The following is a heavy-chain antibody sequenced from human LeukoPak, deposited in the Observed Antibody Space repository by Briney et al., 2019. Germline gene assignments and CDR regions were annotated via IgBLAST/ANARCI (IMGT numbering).Heavy chain of an antibody. CDR2: IKQDGSDK. CDR1: GFTFSSSW. J-gene: IGHJ4*02. V-gene: IGHV3-7*01. CDR3: ARHSSGSYYTY. D-gene: IGHD3-10*01. Sequence: GGSLRLSCAASGFTFSSSWMSWVRQAPGKGLEWVAHIKQDGSDKYYVDSVKGRFTISRDNAKNSLYLQLNSLRVEDTAMYYCARHSSGSYYTYWGQGTLVTVSP.